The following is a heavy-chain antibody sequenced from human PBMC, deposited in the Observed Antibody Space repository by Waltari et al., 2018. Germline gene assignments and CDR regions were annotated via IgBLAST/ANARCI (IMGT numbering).Heavy chain of an antibody. V-gene: IGHV3-23*01. D-gene: IGHD4-17*01. J-gene: IGHJ4*02. CDR3: AIQMTTVTIGDY. Sequence: EVQLLESGGGLVQPGGSLRLSCAASGFTFSSYAMSWVRQAPGKGLEWVAAISGSGGSTYYADSVKGRFTISRDNSKNTLYLQMNSLRAEDTAVYYCAIQMTTVTIGDYWGQGTLVTVSS. CDR1: GFTFSSYA. CDR2: ISGSGGST.